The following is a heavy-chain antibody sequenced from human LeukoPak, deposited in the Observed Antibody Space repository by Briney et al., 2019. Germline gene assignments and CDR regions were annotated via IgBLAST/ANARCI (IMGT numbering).Heavy chain of an antibody. CDR1: GGSISSYY. D-gene: IGHD6-13*01. CDR3: ARDLSSSSWYGWFDP. Sequence: SETLSLTCTVSGGSISSYYWSWIRQPAGKGLEWIGRIYTSGSTNYNPSLKSRVTMSVDTSKNQFSLKLSSVTAADTAVYDCARDLSSSSWYGWFDPWGQGTLVTVSS. CDR2: IYTSGST. J-gene: IGHJ5*02. V-gene: IGHV4-4*07.